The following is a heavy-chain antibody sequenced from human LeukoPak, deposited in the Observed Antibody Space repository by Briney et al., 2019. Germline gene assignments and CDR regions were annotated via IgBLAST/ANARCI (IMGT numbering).Heavy chain of an antibody. V-gene: IGHV1-46*01. CDR2: INPSGGST. J-gene: IGHJ4*02. CDR1: GYTFTSYY. CDR3: ARDRTGRIIDFDF. D-gene: IGHD3-16*02. Sequence: ASVKVSCKASGYTFTSYYMHWVRQAPGQGLEWMGIINPSGGSTSYAQKFQGRVTMTTDTSTSTAYMEAMSLRFDDTAVYYCARDRTGRIIDFDFWGQGTLVTVSS.